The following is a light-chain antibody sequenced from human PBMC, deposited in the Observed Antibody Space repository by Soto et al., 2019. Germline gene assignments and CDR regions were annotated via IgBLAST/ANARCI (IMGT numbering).Light chain of an antibody. CDR2: AAS. CDR1: QDISNF. CDR3: QKCKIAPFT. Sequence: DIQMTQSPSSLSAFVGDTVTITCRASQDISNFLAWYQQKPGKVPKLLIYAASTLQSGVPSRFSSSGSATDFTLTISSLQPEDVATYYCQKCKIAPFTFGGGTKVEMK. J-gene: IGKJ4*01. V-gene: IGKV1-27*01.